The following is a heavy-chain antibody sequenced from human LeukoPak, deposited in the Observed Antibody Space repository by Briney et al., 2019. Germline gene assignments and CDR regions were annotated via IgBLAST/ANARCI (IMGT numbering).Heavy chain of an antibody. V-gene: IGHV4-4*02. CDR3: ARAKLNWFAP. CDR1: GVSISSSNW. Sequence: SETLSLTCAVSGVSISSSNWWSWVRQPPGKGLEWIGEIYHSGSPNYNPSLRSRVTILVDKSNNQVSLKLRSVNAADTAVYYCARAKLNWFAPWGQGTLVTVSS. D-gene: IGHD5-24*01. CDR2: IYHSGSP. J-gene: IGHJ5*02.